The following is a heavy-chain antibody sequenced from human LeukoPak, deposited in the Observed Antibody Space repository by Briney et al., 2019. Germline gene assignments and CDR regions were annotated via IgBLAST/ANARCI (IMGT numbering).Heavy chain of an antibody. CDR3: ARPPEGVVGTSPFFFDL. V-gene: IGHV3-23*01. CDR2: IRGNGRTT. D-gene: IGHD1-26*01. CDR1: GFPFNDYA. J-gene: IGHJ5*02. Sequence: GGSPRLTCVASGFPFNDYAMNWVRQTPGKGLEWVSVIRGNGRTTDYADSVKGRFTISRDNSKNTLFLQMDSLRAEDTAVYYCARPPEGVVGTSPFFFDLWGRGTLVTVSS.